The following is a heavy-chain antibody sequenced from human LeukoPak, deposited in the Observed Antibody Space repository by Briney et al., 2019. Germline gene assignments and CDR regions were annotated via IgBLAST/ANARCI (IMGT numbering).Heavy chain of an antibody. CDR3: AKSGYNRFDY. J-gene: IGHJ4*02. Sequence: PGGSLRLSCAASGFTFSSYGMHWVRQAPGKGLEWVAVISYDGSNKYYADSVKGRFTISRDNSKNTLYLQMISLRAEETAVYYCAKSGYNRFDYRGQGTLVTVSS. CDR2: ISYDGSNK. CDR1: GFTFSSYG. V-gene: IGHV3-30*18. D-gene: IGHD5-24*01.